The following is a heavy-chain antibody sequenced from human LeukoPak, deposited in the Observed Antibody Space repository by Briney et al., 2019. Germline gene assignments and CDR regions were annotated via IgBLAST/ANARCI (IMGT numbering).Heavy chain of an antibody. D-gene: IGHD2-2*03. CDR2: LSPHANYE. Sequence: PGRSLRLSCAASGFTFSDYGIHWVRQAPGKGLEWVAVLSPHANYEYYADSVQGRFAISRDDSKSTVYLQMNSLRDEETAVYYCARDWIDRSLDYWGLGTLVTVSS. CDR3: ARDWIDRSLDY. J-gene: IGHJ4*02. CDR1: GFTFSDYG. V-gene: IGHV3-33*01.